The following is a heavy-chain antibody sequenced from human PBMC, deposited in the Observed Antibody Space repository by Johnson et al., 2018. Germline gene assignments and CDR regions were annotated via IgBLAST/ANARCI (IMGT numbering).Heavy chain of an antibody. CDR3: AKESGSYYIENAFDI. J-gene: IGHJ3*02. V-gene: IGHV3-13*01. Sequence: VQLVQSGGGLVQPGGSLRLSCAASGFTFSSYDMHWVRQATGKGLEWVSAIGTAGDTYYPGSVKGRFTIPRENAKNTLYLQMNSLRAEDTAVYYCAKESGSYYIENAFDIWGQGTMVTVSS. CDR2: IGTAGDT. D-gene: IGHD1-26*01. CDR1: GFTFSSYD.